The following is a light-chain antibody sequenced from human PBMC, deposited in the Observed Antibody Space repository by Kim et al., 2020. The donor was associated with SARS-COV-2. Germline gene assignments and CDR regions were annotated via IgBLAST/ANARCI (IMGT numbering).Light chain of an antibody. CDR2: DVT. J-gene: IGLJ2*01. V-gene: IGLV2-14*03. CDR1: NSDMGDNNY. CDR3: SAYRTNTALL. Sequence: GQSITISCTGTNSDMGDNNYVSWYQQHPGKAPKLMIYDVTKRPSGVSSRFSGSTSGNTASLTISGLQTEDEAHYYCSAYRTNTALLFGGGTQLTVL.